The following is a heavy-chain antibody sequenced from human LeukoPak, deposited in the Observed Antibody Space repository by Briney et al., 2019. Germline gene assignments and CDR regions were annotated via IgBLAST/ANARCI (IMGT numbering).Heavy chain of an antibody. Sequence: GGSLRLSCAASGFTVSSNYMSWVRQAPGKGLEWVSVIYTGDNTYYSDSVKGRFTVSRDTSKNTLNLQMNSLSAEDTAVYYCARDHGRGYCSSTSCYPGFDYWGQGTLVTVSS. CDR1: GFTVSSNY. V-gene: IGHV3-53*01. CDR2: IYTGDNT. CDR3: ARDHGRGYCSSTSCYPGFDY. J-gene: IGHJ4*02. D-gene: IGHD2-2*01.